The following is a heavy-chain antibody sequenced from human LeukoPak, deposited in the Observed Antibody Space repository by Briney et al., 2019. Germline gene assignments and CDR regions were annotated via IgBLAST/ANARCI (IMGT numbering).Heavy chain of an antibody. D-gene: IGHD3-3*01. Sequence: SETLSLTCAVYGGSFSGYYWSWIRQPPGKGLEWIGEINHSGSTNYNPSLKSRVTISVDTSENQFSLKLSSVTAADTAVYYCASSRFLFDYWGQGTLVTVSS. J-gene: IGHJ4*02. CDR3: ASSRFLFDY. CDR1: GGSFSGYY. V-gene: IGHV4-34*01. CDR2: INHSGST.